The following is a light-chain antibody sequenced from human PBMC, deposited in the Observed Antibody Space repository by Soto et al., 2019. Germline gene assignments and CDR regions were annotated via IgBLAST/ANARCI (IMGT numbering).Light chain of an antibody. CDR1: KSDIGVYDF. Sequence: QSVLTQPPSASGSPGQSVTISCTGTKSDIGVYDFVSWYQHHPGKAPRLIIYEVVQRPSGVPDRFSGSKSGNTASLTVSGLQAADEADYYCASWDDSLNGHVFGTGTKVTVL. V-gene: IGLV2-8*01. CDR2: EVV. CDR3: ASWDDSLNGHV. J-gene: IGLJ1*01.